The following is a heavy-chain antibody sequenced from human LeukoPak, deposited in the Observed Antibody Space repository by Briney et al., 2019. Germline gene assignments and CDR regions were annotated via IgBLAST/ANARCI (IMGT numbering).Heavy chain of an antibody. CDR3: ARHSGQIVATRFDY. CDR1: GGSISSYY. J-gene: IGHJ4*02. D-gene: IGHD5-12*01. Sequence: SETLSLTCTVSGGSISSYYWSWIRQTPGKGLEWIGYIYYSGSTNYNPSLKSRVTISVDTSKNQFSLKLSSVTAADTAVYYCARHSGQIVATRFDYWGQGTLVNVSS. V-gene: IGHV4-59*08. CDR2: IYYSGST.